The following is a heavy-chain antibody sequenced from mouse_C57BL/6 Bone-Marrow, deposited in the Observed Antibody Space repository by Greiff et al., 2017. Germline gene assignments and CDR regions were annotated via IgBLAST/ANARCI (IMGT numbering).Heavy chain of an antibody. J-gene: IGHJ4*01. Sequence: QVQLQQPGAELVMPGASVTLSCKASGYTFTDYEMHWVKQTPVHGLEWIGAIDPETGGTACNQKFKGKAILTADKSSSTAYMELRSLTSEDSAVYYCTSPNWDNAMDYWGQGTSVTVSS. V-gene: IGHV1-15*01. D-gene: IGHD4-1*02. CDR3: TSPNWDNAMDY. CDR1: GYTFTDYE. CDR2: IDPETGGT.